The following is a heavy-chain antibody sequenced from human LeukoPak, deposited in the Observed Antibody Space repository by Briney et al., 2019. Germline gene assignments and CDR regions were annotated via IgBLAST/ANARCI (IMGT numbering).Heavy chain of an antibody. D-gene: IGHD3-22*01. CDR2: INPSGGST. V-gene: IGHV1-46*01. CDR1: GYTFTSYY. CDR3: ARDNDSSGYYASGDAFDI. J-gene: IGHJ3*02. Sequence: GASVKVSCKASGYTFTSYYMHWVRQAPGQGPEWMGIINPSGGSTSYAQKFQGRVTMTRDTSTSTVYMELSSLRSEDTAVYYCARDNDSSGYYASGDAFDIWGQGTMVTVSS.